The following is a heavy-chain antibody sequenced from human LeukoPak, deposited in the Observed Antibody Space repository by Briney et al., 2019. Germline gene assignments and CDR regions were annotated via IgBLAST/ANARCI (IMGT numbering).Heavy chain of an antibody. CDR3: ARGELNYDFWSGRNTAFDY. CDR1: GGSNSSGGYY. CDR2: IYYSGST. V-gene: IGHV4-61*08. Sequence: PSETLSLTCTVSGGSNSSGGYYWSWIRQPPGKGLEWIGYIYYSGSTNYNPSLKSRVTISVDTSKNQFSLKLSSVTAADTAVYYCARGELNYDFWSGRNTAFDYWGQGTLVTVSS. J-gene: IGHJ4*02. D-gene: IGHD3-3*01.